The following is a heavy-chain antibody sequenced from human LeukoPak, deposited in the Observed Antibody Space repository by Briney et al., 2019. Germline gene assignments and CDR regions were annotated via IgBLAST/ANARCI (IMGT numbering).Heavy chain of an antibody. J-gene: IGHJ6*02. CDR3: AKSSGGYYYYYGMDV. CDR2: ISYDGSNK. CDR1: GFTFSSYG. V-gene: IGHV3-30*18. D-gene: IGHD3-3*01. Sequence: PGRSLGLSCAASGFTFSSYGMHWVRQAPGKGLEWVAVISYDGSNKYYADSVKGRFTISRDNSKNTLYLQMNSLRAEDTAVYYCAKSSGGYYYYYGMDVWGQGTTVTVSS.